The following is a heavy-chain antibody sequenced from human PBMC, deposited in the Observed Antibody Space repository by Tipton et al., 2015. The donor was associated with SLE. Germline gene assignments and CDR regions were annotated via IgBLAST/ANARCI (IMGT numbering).Heavy chain of an antibody. CDR2: ITGSGRTT. Sequence: SLRLSCAASGLTFSSFAMSWVRQAPGKGLEWVSGITGSGRTTYYADSVKGRFTISRDTSKNTLYLQIHSLRADDTAVFYCARGNPASYFFDYWGQGALVTVSS. V-gene: IGHV3-23*01. CDR1: GLTFSSFA. J-gene: IGHJ4*02. CDR3: ARGNPASYFFDY. D-gene: IGHD3-10*01.